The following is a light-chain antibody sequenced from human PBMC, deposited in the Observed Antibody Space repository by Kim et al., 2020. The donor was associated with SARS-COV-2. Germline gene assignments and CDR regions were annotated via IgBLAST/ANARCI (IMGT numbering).Light chain of an antibody. V-gene: IGLV3-19*01. CDR2: GKN. J-gene: IGLJ3*02. Sequence: SSELTQDPAVSVALGQTVRITCRGDSLRSFYASWYQQKAGQAPVLVLFGKNNRSSGIPERFSGSKSGDIASLTITGAQAEDEADYYCNSRDCGNNHILFGGGTQLTVL. CDR3: NSRDCGNNHIL. CDR1: SLRSFY.